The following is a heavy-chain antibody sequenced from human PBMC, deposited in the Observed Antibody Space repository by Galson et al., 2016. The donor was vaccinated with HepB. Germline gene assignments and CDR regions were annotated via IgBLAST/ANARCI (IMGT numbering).Heavy chain of an antibody. CDR2: ITSSSSYI. CDR1: GFTFNTYN. D-gene: IGHD3-16*02. Sequence: SLRLSCAASGFTFNTYNMNWVRQTPGKGLELVSSITSSSSYIYYTDSVKGRFTISRDNAKNSLYLQMNSLRAEDTAIYYCAKARGDYIWGTYRYTFDAFDVWGQVTMVAVSS. J-gene: IGHJ3*01. V-gene: IGHV3-21*01. CDR3: AKARGDYIWGTYRYTFDAFDV.